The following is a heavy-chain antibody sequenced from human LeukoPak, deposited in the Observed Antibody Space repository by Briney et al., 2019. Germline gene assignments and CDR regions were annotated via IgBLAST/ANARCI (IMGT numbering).Heavy chain of an antibody. CDR2: IYYSGST. CDR1: GGSISSSSYY. CDR3: ARAVARGSWFDP. J-gene: IGHJ5*02. Sequence: SETLSLTCTVSGGSISSSSYYWGWIRQPPGKGLEWVASIYYSGSTYYNPSLKSRVTISVDRSKNQFSLKLSSVAAADTAVYYCARAVARGSWFDPWGQGTLVTVSS. V-gene: IGHV4-39*07.